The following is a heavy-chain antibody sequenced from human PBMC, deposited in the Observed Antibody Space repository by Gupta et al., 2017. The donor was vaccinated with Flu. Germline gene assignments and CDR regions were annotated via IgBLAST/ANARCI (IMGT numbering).Heavy chain of an antibody. J-gene: IGHJ4*02. Sequence: QLQLQESGPGLVKPSETLSLICTVSGGSISDTSYYWGWIRQPPGKGLEWIGNVGYSVNTFYNPSLKSRVTISVDTSKNQFSLKLSSVTAADTAVYYCARRITYGKTFDYWGQGSLVTVSS. CDR1: GGSISDTSYY. V-gene: IGHV4-39*01. CDR3: ARRITYGKTFDY. CDR2: VGYSVNT. D-gene: IGHD2/OR15-2a*01.